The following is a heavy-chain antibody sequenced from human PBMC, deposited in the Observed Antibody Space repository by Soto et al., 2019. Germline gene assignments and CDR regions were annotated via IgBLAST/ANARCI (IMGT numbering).Heavy chain of an antibody. J-gene: IGHJ4*01. CDR2: IYSSGST. D-gene: IGHD3-10*01. V-gene: IGHV4-4*07. Sequence: SETLSLTCTVTGGSISGYYWSWIPQPAGKGLEWIGRIYSSGSTNYNPALKSRVTMSVGTSKNQFSLKLTSVTAADTAVYYCVRWGDYGSGSYYTLLDYWGHGTLVTVSS. CDR1: GGSISGYY. CDR3: VRWGDYGSGSYYTLLDY.